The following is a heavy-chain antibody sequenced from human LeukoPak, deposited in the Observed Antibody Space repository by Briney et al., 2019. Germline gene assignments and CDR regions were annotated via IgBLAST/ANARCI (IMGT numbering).Heavy chain of an antibody. J-gene: IGHJ6*02. D-gene: IGHD6-13*01. CDR3: ARDRAAPRDCYGMDV. Sequence: PGGSLRLSCAASGFTVSSNYMSWVRQAPGKGLEWVSVIYSGGSTYYADSVKGRFTISRDNSKNTLYLQMNSLRAEDTAVYYCARDRAAPRDCYGMDVWGQGTTVTVSS. CDR2: IYSGGST. CDR1: GFTVSSNY. V-gene: IGHV3-66*01.